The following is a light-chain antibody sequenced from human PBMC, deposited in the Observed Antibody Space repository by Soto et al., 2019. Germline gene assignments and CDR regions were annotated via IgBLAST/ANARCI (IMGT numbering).Light chain of an antibody. V-gene: IGKV1-5*03. Sequence: DTQMTQSPSTLSASVGDRVTIACRASQSISTWLAWYQQKPGKAPKLLIYKASSLESGVPSRFSGSGSGTQFTLTISSLRPDDFATYYCQQYSNYWTFGQGTKVDIK. CDR1: QSISTW. CDR3: QQYSNYWT. J-gene: IGKJ1*01. CDR2: KAS.